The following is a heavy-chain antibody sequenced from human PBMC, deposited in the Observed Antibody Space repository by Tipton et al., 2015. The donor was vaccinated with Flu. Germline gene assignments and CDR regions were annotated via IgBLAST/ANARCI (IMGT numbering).Heavy chain of an antibody. J-gene: IGHJ3*02. CDR1: GGTFRHFV. CDR3: ARALTGYSTSWYAFDI. V-gene: IGHV1-69*15. D-gene: IGHD6-13*01. CDR2: FVPIYGTA. Sequence: QSGPEVKKPGSSVKVSCKASGGTFRHFVFNWVRQAPGQGLAWMGRFVPIYGTANSAQGFQGRLTITAEESTSTAYMELRGLTSDDTAVYYCARALTGYSTSWYAFDIWGQGTMVTVSS.